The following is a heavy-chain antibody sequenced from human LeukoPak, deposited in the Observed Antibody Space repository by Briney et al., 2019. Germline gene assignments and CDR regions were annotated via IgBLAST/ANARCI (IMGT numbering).Heavy chain of an antibody. D-gene: IGHD6-25*01. CDR2: INPRGGST. Sequence: ASVKVSCKASGYTFTSYYMHWMRQAPGQGPEWMGIINPRGGSTDYSQKFQDRVTMSSDTSTSTVYMELSSLRSEDTAVYFCASVGVTAATADYWGQGTLVTASS. CDR1: GYTFTSYY. V-gene: IGHV1-46*01. CDR3: ASVGVTAATADY. J-gene: IGHJ4*02.